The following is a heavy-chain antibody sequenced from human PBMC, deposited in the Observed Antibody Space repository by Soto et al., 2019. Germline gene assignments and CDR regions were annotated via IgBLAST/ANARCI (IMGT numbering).Heavy chain of an antibody. D-gene: IGHD6-13*01. CDR1: GDSVSSNSAG. J-gene: IGHJ4*02. Sequence: SQTLSLTCAISGDSVSSNSAGWNWIRQSPSGGLEWLGRTYYRSKWYYDYAVSVKSRITIYADTSKNQFSLQLNSVTPEDTAVYYCARDTSNWYFDYWGQGTLVTVSS. V-gene: IGHV6-1*01. CDR2: TYYRSKWYY. CDR3: ARDTSNWYFDY.